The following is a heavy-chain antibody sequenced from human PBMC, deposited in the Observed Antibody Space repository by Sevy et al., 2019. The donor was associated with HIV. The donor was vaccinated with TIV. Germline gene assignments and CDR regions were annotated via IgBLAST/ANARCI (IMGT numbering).Heavy chain of an antibody. Sequence: ASVKVSCKVSGYTLTKLSIHWVRQAPGKGLEWMGNSDPQHGETIYAQNFQGRVTMTEDTSTGTAFMELSSLTSEDTALDYCAIVGLRYFSGSSVYEGDWFDPWGQGTLVTVSS. V-gene: IGHV1-24*01. J-gene: IGHJ5*02. D-gene: IGHD2-15*01. CDR2: SDPQHGET. CDR3: AIVGLRYFSGSSVYEGDWFDP. CDR1: GYTLTKLS.